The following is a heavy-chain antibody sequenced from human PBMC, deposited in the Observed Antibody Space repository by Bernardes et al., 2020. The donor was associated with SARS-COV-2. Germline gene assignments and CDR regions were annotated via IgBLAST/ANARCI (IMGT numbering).Heavy chain of an antibody. CDR2: ISYDGTNK. CDR3: ARSSPLGYCTGTTCSSFDY. D-gene: IGHD2-8*02. CDR1: GFTFSYYA. Sequence: GGSLRLSCAASGFTFSYYAMNWVRQAPGKGLDWVAIISYDGTNKYYADSVKGRFSISRDNSKNTLYLQMNSLRAEDTSVYYCARSSPLGYCTGTTCSSFDYWGQGTLVTVSS. J-gene: IGHJ4*02. V-gene: IGHV3-30*04.